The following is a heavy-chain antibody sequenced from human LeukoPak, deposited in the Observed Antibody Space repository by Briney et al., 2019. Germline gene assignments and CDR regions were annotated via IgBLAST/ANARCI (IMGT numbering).Heavy chain of an antibody. V-gene: IGHV4-39*01. Sequence: SSETLSLTCSVSGGSISSSSYFWGWIRQPPGKGLEWIASVHYSGSTYYNPSLKSRLTISVDTSKNQFSLKMSSVAAADTAVYFCARQLYVSGSYYAPMDVWGKGTTVTISS. CDR2: VHYSGST. J-gene: IGHJ6*03. CDR1: GGSISSSSYF. D-gene: IGHD3-10*01. CDR3: ARQLYVSGSYYAPMDV.